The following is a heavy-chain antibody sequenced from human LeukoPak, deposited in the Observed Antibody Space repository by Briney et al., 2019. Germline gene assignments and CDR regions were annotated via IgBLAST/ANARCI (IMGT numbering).Heavy chain of an antibody. D-gene: IGHD3-22*01. Sequence: AGGSLRVSCAASGFTFSSYGMHWVRQAPGKGLEWVAVISYDGSNKYYADSVKGRFTISRDNPKNTLYVQMNSLRAEDTAVYYCAKSAVRYYDGSGLRDYSGMDVWGQGTTVSVSS. V-gene: IGHV3-30*18. J-gene: IGHJ6*02. CDR3: AKSAVRYYDGSGLRDYSGMDV. CDR2: ISYDGSNK. CDR1: GFTFSSYG.